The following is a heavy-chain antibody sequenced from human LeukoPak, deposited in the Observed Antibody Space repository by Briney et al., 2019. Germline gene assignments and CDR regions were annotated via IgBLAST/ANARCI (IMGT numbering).Heavy chain of an antibody. D-gene: IGHD6-13*01. V-gene: IGHV1-46*01. CDR2: INPSGGST. Sequence: GASVTVSCKASGYTFTSYYMHWVRQAPGQGLEWMGIINPSGGSTSYAQKFQGRVTMTRDMSTSTVYMELSSLRSEDTAVYYCASDPGIAAAGTSGGYYYMDVWGKGTTVTVSS. CDR3: ASDPGIAAAGTSGGYYYMDV. J-gene: IGHJ6*03. CDR1: GYTFTSYY.